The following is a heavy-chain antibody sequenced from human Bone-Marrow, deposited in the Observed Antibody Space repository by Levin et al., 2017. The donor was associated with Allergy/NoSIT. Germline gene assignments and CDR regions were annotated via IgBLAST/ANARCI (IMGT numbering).Heavy chain of an antibody. Sequence: SETLSLTCTVSGGSISGGYSWSWVRQPPGKGLEGMGYIWHSGAAYYNPSLQGRATMSVDTSKNQYSLNLTSVTAADTAVYYCARDGYGGSSEFRYWGQGTLVTVSS. J-gene: IGHJ4*02. CDR1: GGSISGGYS. V-gene: IGHV4-30-2*01. CDR3: ARDGYGGSSEFRY. CDR2: IWHSGAA. D-gene: IGHD1-26*01.